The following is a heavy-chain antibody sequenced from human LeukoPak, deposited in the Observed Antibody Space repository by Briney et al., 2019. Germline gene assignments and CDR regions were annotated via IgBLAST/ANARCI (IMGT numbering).Heavy chain of an antibody. J-gene: IGHJ4*02. D-gene: IGHD1-14*01. Sequence: PSETLSLTCTVSGGSISNYYWSWIRQPPGEGLEWIGYIYSSGNTNYNPSLKSRVTISVDTSKNQFSLKLRSVTAADTAVYYCARTIPEFDYWGQGTLVTVSS. CDR2: IYSSGNT. CDR1: GGSISNYY. CDR3: ARTIPEFDY. V-gene: IGHV4-59*08.